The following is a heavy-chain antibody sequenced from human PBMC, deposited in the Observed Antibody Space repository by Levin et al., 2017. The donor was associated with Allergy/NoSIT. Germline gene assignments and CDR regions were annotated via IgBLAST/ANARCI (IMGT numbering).Heavy chain of an antibody. Sequence: HSGGSLRLSCAASGFTFSSYAMHWVRQAPGKGLEWVTLTPSDGSDKDYADSVQGRFTISRDNSKNTLFLQMNSLRPEDTAVYYCAKDRQQWLVRIFDSWGQGTLVTVSS. CDR1: GFTFSSYA. D-gene: IGHD6-19*01. V-gene: IGHV3-30*04. J-gene: IGHJ4*02. CDR3: AKDRQQWLVRIFDS. CDR2: TPSDGSDK.